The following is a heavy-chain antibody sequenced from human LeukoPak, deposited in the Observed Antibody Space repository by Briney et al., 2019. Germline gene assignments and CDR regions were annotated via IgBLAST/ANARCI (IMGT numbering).Heavy chain of an antibody. Sequence: RSLRLSCAASGFTFSSYAMHWVRQAPGKGLEGVAVISYDGSNKYYADSVKGRFTISRDNSKNTLYLQMNSLRAEDTAVYYCAKERASRRGNLHFDYWGQGTLVTVSS. D-gene: IGHD4-23*01. CDR1: GFTFSSYA. J-gene: IGHJ4*02. CDR2: ISYDGSNK. CDR3: AKERASRRGNLHFDY. V-gene: IGHV3-30*04.